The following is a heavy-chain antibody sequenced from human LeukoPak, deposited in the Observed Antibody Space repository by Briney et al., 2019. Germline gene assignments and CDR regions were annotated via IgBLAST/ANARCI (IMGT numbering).Heavy chain of an antibody. J-gene: IGHJ3*02. Sequence: GGSLRLSCAASGFTFSSYEMNWVRQAPGKGLERVANIKQDGSEKYYVDSVKGRFTISRDNAKNSLYLQMNSLRAEDTAVYYCASFHRGAFDIWGQGTMVTVSS. CDR1: GFTFSSYE. CDR3: ASFHRGAFDI. V-gene: IGHV3-7*01. CDR2: IKQDGSEK.